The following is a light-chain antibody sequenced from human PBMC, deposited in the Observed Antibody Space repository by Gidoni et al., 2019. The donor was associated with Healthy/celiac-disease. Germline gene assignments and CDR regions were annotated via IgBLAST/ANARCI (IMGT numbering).Light chain of an antibody. J-gene: IGLJ3*02. V-gene: IGLV2-14*03. CDR3: SSYTSSSTQV. CDR1: SSDVGGYND. CDR2: DVS. Sequence: SALTQPAPVSGSPGQSITISCTGTSSDVGGYNDVSWYQQHPGKAPKLMIYDVSNRPSGVSNRFSGSKSGNTASLTISGLQAEDEADYYCSSYTSSSTQVFGGGTKLTVL.